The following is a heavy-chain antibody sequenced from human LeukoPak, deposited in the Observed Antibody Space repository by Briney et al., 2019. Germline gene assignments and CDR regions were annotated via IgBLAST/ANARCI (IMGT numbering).Heavy chain of an antibody. CDR1: GGSISNGGYY. CDR3: ARYNYDSSGYYLLFDY. CDR2: IYYSGTT. J-gene: IGHJ4*02. D-gene: IGHD3-22*01. V-gene: IGHV4-31*03. Sequence: SETLSLTCTVSGGSISNGGYYWSWIRQHPGKGLEWIAYIYYSGTTYYNPSLKSRVTISVDRSKNQFSLKLSSVTAADTAVYYCARYNYDSSGYYLLFDYWGQGTLVTVSS.